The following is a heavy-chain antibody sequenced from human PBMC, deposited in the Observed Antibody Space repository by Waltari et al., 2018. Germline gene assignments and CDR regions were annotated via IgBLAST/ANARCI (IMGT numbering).Heavy chain of an antibody. Sequence: QVQLQESGPELAKPSQTLSLTCAVPGGSISDNNYPWTWIRHHPGQGLEWIGYIYATGRTKYTPSLQSRVTISVDTSTNQFSLKLNSVTAADTAIYHCARVRGDYNTGWGFFDVWGRGTLVTVSS. D-gene: IGHD6-19*01. CDR2: IYATGRT. V-gene: IGHV4-31*11. CDR1: GGSISDNNYP. J-gene: IGHJ2*01. CDR3: ARVRGDYNTGWGFFDV.